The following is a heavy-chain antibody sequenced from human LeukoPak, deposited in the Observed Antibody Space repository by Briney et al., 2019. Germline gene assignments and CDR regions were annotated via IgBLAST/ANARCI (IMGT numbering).Heavy chain of an antibody. CDR3: ARGPYDSSGYYEGSTFDY. CDR2: IYYSGST. D-gene: IGHD3-22*01. J-gene: IGHJ4*02. V-gene: IGHV4-39*07. CDR1: GGSISSSSYY. Sequence: SETLSLTCTVSGGSISSSSYYWGWIRQPPGKGLEWIGSIYYSGSTYYYPSLKSRVTISVDTSKNQFSLKLSSVTAADTAVYYCARGPYDSSGYYEGSTFDYWGQGTLVTVSS.